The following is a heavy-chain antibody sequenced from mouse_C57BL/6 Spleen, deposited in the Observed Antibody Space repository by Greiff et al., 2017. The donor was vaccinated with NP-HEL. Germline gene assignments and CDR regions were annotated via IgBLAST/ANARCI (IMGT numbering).Heavy chain of an antibody. CDR2: IYPGDGDT. D-gene: IGHD2-14*01. J-gene: IGHJ4*01. CDR3: ARSGNRYYAMDY. V-gene: IGHV1-80*01. Sequence: LKQSGASVKISCKASGYAFSSYWMNWVKQRPGKGLEWIGQIYPGDGDTNYNGKFKGKATLTADKSSSTAYMQLSSLTSEDSAVYFCARSGNRYYAMDYWGQGTSVTVSS. CDR1: GYAFSSYW.